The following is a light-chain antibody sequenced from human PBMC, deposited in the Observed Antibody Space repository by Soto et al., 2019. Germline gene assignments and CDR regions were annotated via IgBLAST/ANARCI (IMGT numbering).Light chain of an antibody. CDR1: SRDVGGYNL. V-gene: IGLV2-11*01. CDR3: CSYAGSYTLGV. CDR2: DVT. J-gene: IGLJ3*02. Sequence: QSALTQPRSVSGSPGQSVTISCTGTSRDVGGYNLVSWYQQYPGRAPKRLIYDVTKRPSGVPDRFSGSKSGNTASLTISGLQAEDEAEYYCCSYAGSYTLGVFGGGTKLTVL.